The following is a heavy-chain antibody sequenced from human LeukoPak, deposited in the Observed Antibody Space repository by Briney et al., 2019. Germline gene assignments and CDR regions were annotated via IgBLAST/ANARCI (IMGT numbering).Heavy chain of an antibody. Sequence: GGSLKLSCAASGFTFSGSAMHWVRQASGKGLEWVGRIRSKANSYATAYAASVKGRFTISRDDSKNTAYLQMNSLKTEDTAVYYCTRQAAATCLDYWGQGTLVTVSS. CDR1: GFTFSGSA. CDR3: TRQAAATCLDY. J-gene: IGHJ4*02. CDR2: IRSKANSYAT. D-gene: IGHD6-13*01. V-gene: IGHV3-73*01.